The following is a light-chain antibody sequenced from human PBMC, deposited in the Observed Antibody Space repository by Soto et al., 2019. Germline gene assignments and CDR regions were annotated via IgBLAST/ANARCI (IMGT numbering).Light chain of an antibody. CDR3: QQYNNWPLT. Sequence: EIVMTQSPATLSVSPGERATLSCRASQSLSINLAWCQQKPGQAPRLLIYAVSTRATGIPARFGGSGSGTEFTLTISSLQSEDFAVYYCQQYNNWPLTFGGGTKVEI. V-gene: IGKV3-15*01. CDR2: AVS. CDR1: QSLSIN. J-gene: IGKJ4*01.